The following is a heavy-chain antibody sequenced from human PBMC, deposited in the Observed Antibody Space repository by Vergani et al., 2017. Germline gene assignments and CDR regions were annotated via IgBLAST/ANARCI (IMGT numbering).Heavy chain of an antibody. J-gene: IGHJ4*02. D-gene: IGHD3-22*01. Sequence: VQLVESGGGLVQPGGSLRLSCAASGFTFSSYSMNWVRQAPGKGLEWVAVISYDGSNKYYADSVKGRFTISRDNSKNTLYLQMNSLRAEDTAVYYCANGDYYDSSGYYQAIDYWGQGTLVTVSS. CDR3: ANGDYYDSSGYYQAIDY. V-gene: IGHV3-30*18. CDR2: ISYDGSNK. CDR1: GFTFSSYS.